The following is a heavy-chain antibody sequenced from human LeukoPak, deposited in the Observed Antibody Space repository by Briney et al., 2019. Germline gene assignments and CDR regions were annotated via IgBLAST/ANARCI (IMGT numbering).Heavy chain of an antibody. D-gene: IGHD3-10*01. CDR2: ISSNGGST. CDR1: GFTFSSYA. J-gene: IGHJ4*02. Sequence: GGSLGLSCAASGFTFSSYAMHWVRQAPGKGLEYVSDISSNGGSTYYANSVKGRFTISRDNSKNMLYLQMGSLRAEDTAVYYCARAYGSGSYYDNWGQGTLVTVSS. CDR3: ARAYGSGSYYDN. V-gene: IGHV3-64*01.